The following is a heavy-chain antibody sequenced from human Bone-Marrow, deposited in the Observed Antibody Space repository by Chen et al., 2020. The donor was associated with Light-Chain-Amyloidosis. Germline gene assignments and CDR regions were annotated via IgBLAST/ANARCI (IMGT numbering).Heavy chain of an antibody. CDR3: TRHRDSGSKRDAFDI. Sequence: EVQLVESGGGLVQPGGSLKLSCAASGFTFSGSAMHWVRQASGKGLEWVGRIRSKANSYATAYAASVKGRFTISRDDSKNTAYLQMNSLKTEDTAVYYCTRHRDSGSKRDAFDIWGQGTMVTVSS. D-gene: IGHD1-26*01. J-gene: IGHJ3*02. CDR1: GFTFSGSA. V-gene: IGHV3-73*01. CDR2: IRSKANSYAT.